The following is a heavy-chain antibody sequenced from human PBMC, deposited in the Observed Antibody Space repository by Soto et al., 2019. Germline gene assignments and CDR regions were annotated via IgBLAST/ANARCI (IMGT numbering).Heavy chain of an antibody. Sequence: SETLSLTCAVYGGSFSGYYWSWIRQPPGKGLEWIGEINHSGSTNYNPSLKSRVTISVDTSKNQFSLKLSSVTAADTAVYYCARGRGYSSSPPGYWGQGTLVTVSS. V-gene: IGHV4-34*01. D-gene: IGHD6-6*01. J-gene: IGHJ4*02. CDR3: ARGRGYSSSPPGY. CDR2: INHSGST. CDR1: GGSFSGYY.